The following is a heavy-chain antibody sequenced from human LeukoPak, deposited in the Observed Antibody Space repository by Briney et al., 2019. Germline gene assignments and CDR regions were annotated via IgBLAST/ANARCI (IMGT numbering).Heavy chain of an antibody. Sequence: GSSVKVSCKASGGTFSSYAISWVRQAPGQGLEWMGGIIPIFGTANYAQKFQGRVTITADESTSTAYMELSSLRSEDTAVYYCATTAYCSSTSCYTPLLFDYWGQGTLVTVS. D-gene: IGHD2-2*02. CDR1: GGTFSSYA. CDR3: ATTAYCSSTSCYTPLLFDY. CDR2: IIPIFGTA. V-gene: IGHV1-69*01. J-gene: IGHJ4*02.